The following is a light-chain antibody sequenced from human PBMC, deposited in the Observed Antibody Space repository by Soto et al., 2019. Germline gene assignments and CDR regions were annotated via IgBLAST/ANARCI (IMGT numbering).Light chain of an antibody. CDR3: QQYNSYST. CDR1: QSTSSW. J-gene: IGKJ1*01. Sequence: DIQMTQSPSTLSASVRDRVTITCRASQSTSSWLAWYQQKPGKAPKLLIYDASSLESGVPSRFSGSGSGTEFTLTISSLHPDDFATYYCQQYNSYSTFGQGIKVDI. V-gene: IGKV1-5*01. CDR2: DAS.